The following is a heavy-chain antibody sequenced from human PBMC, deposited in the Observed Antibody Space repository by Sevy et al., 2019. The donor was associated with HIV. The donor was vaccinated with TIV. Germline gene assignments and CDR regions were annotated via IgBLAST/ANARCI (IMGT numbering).Heavy chain of an antibody. CDR1: GFTFGTYA. J-gene: IGHJ4*02. CDR3: AKAVYASKGVVTNGFDY. D-gene: IGHD3-3*01. Sequence: GGSLRLSCAASGFTFGTYAMSWVRQAPGKGLEWVSTISGSGGRTYYADSVKGRFTISRDNSKNTPYLQINSLRAENTAVYYCAKAVYASKGVVTNGFDYWGQGTLVTVSS. CDR2: ISGSGGRT. V-gene: IGHV3-23*01.